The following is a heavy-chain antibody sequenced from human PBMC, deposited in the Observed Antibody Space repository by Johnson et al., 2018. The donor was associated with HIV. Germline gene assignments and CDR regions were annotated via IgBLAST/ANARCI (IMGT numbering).Heavy chain of an antibody. CDR2: ISYDGSNK. D-gene: IGHD4-23*01. CDR1: GFTFSSYA. V-gene: IGHV3-30*03. Sequence: QVQLVESGGSVVRRGGSPRLSCAASGFTFSSYAMSWVRQAPGKGLEWVAGISYDGSNKYYAGSVKCRFTISRDNAKNSLYLQMNSLRAEDTALYYCAREGGGNLEAFDIWGQGTLVTVSS. J-gene: IGHJ3*02. CDR3: AREGGGNLEAFDI.